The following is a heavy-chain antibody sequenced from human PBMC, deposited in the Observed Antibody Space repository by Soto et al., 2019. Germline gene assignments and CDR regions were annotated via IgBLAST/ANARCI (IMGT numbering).Heavy chain of an antibody. Sequence: GGSLRLSCAASGFTFSSYAMSWFRQAPGKGLEWVSAISGSGGSTYYADSVKGRFTISRDNSKNTLYLQMNSLRAEDTAVYYCAKDSGMITFGGVSLGAFDIWGQGTMVTVSS. CDR3: AKDSGMITFGGVSLGAFDI. J-gene: IGHJ3*02. D-gene: IGHD3-16*01. CDR2: ISGSGGST. CDR1: GFTFSSYA. V-gene: IGHV3-23*01.